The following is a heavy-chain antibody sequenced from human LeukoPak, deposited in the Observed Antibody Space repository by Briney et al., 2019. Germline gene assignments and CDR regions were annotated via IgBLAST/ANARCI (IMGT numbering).Heavy chain of an antibody. CDR3: ARPGSYYSNWFDP. CDR2: INPNSGGT. V-gene: IGHV1-2*02. D-gene: IGHD3-10*01. CDR1: GYTFTGYY. Sequence: GASVKVSCKASGYTFTGYYMHWVRQAPGQGLEWMGWINPNSGGTNYAQKFQGRVTMTRDTSISTAYMELSRLRSDDPAVYYCARPGSYYSNWFDPWGQGTLVTVSS. J-gene: IGHJ5*02.